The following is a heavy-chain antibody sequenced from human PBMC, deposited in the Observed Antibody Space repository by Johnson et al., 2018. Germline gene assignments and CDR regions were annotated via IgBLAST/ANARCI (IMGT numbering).Heavy chain of an antibody. CDR1: GFTFDDYA. J-gene: IGHJ4*02. Sequence: EVQLVESGGGLVKPGGSLRLSCAASGFTFDDYAMHWVRQAPGKGLEWVSGISWNRGSIGYADSVKGRFTISRDHAKNSLYLQMKSLRAEDTALYYCAKDSGIYDYGSGGYYNVGFDYCGQGTLVTVSS. CDR3: AKDSGIYDYGSGGYYNVGFDY. CDR2: ISWNRGSI. V-gene: IGHV3-9*01. D-gene: IGHD3-10*01.